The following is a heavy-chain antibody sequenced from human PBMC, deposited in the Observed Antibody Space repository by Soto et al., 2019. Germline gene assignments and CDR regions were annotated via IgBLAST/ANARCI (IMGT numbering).Heavy chain of an antibody. CDR3: ARVARGSRYYYGMDV. D-gene: IGHD3-10*01. CDR2: IYYSGST. V-gene: IGHV4-39*01. J-gene: IGHJ6*02. Sequence: PSETLSLTCTVSGGSISGSSYYWGWIRQPPGKGLEWIGSIYYSGSTYYNPSLKSRVTISVDTSKNQFSLKLSSVTAADTAVYYCARVARGSRYYYGMDVWGQGTTVTVSS. CDR1: GGSISGSSYY.